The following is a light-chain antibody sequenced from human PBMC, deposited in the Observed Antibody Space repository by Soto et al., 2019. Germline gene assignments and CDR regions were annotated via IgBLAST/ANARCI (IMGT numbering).Light chain of an antibody. J-gene: IGLJ3*02. Sequence: QSALTQPPSASGSPGQSVTISCTGTSSDVGGYNYVSWYQQYPGRAPKLLIYEATKRPSGVPDRLSGSKSGNTASLTVSGLQAEAESFYYGRSYAASNNFYFVFGGGTKLTVL. CDR2: EAT. CDR3: RSYAASNNFYFV. CDR1: SSDVGGYNY. V-gene: IGLV2-8*01.